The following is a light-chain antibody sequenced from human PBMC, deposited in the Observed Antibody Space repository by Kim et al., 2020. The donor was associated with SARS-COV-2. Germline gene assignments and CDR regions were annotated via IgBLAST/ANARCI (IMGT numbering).Light chain of an antibody. CDR3: QHYDNLRT. V-gene: IGKV1-33*01. Sequence: LSASVGDRVTITCQASQDISNNLNWYQQKPGKAPKLLIYDASHLETGVPSRFSGGGSGTDFTFTISSLQPDDFATYYCQHYDNLRTFGQGTKVDVK. CDR1: QDISNN. CDR2: DAS. J-gene: IGKJ1*01.